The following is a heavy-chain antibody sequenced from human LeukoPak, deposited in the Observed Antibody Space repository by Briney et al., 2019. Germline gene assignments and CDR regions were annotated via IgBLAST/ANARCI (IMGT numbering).Heavy chain of an antibody. CDR1: GFAFSSSA. D-gene: IGHD1-14*01. V-gene: IGHV3-23*01. CDR3: AKLRPDTTLSYFDY. CDR2: ITISGGDT. J-gene: IGHJ4*02. Sequence: GGSLRLSCAASGFAFSSSAMNWVRQTPGKGLEWVPGITISGGDTYYADSVKGRFTISRDDSKNTLYLQMNSLRAEDTAVYYCAKLRPDTTLSYFDYWGQGTLVTVSS.